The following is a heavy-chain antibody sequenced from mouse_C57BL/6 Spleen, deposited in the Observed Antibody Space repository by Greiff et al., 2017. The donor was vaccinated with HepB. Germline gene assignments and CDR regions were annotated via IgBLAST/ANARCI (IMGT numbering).Heavy chain of an antibody. Sequence: EVQLQQSGPELVKPGASVKISCKASGYTFTDYYMNWVKQSHGKSLEWIGDINPNNGGTSYNQKFKGKATLTVDKSSSTAYMELRSLTSEDSAVYYCARPPQLGRVYYAMDYWGQGTSVTVSS. CDR3: ARPPQLGRVYYAMDY. V-gene: IGHV1-26*01. CDR1: GYTFTDYY. J-gene: IGHJ4*01. D-gene: IGHD4-1*02. CDR2: INPNNGGT.